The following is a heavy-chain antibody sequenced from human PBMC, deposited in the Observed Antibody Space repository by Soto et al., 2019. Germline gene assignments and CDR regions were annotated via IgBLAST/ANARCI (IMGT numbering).Heavy chain of an antibody. Sequence: GGSLRLSCAASGFTFSSYSMSWVRQAQGKGLEWVSGFRTSGDGGTTYYADSVKGRFTISRDNSKNMLFLQMNSLRAEDTAIYYCAKKVNSGPGSQYFDYWGQGTLVTVSS. D-gene: IGHD3-10*01. CDR1: GFTFSSYS. V-gene: IGHV3-23*01. CDR3: AKKVNSGPGSQYFDY. CDR2: FRTSGDGGTT. J-gene: IGHJ4*02.